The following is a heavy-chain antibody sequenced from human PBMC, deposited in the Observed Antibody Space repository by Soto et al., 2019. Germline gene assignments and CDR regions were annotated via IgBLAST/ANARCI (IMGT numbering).Heavy chain of an antibody. J-gene: IGHJ4*02. D-gene: IGHD3-22*01. V-gene: IGHV4-39*07. CDR3: ARNLFDSRGYPQEV. CDR2: IYYSGTT. Sequence: PSETLSLTCTVSGGSISSTSHHWAWIRQPPGKGLEWIGSIYYSGTTYYNPSLKSRVSILVDTSKNQFSLNLNSVTAADTAVYYCARNLFDSRGYPQEVWGQGILVTGSS. CDR1: GGSISSTSHH.